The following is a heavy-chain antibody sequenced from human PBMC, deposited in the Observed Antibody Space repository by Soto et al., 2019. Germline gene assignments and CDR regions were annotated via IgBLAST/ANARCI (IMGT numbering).Heavy chain of an antibody. J-gene: IGHJ3*02. D-gene: IGHD1-1*01. CDR3: ARPNIQAAWNDGFDI. V-gene: IGHV3-30-3*01. CDR2: ISYQGSNK. CDR1: GFTFDDYS. Sequence: QVQLVESGGGVVQPGRSLRLSCAAFGFTFDDYSMHWVRQAPGKGLEWVAHISYQGSNKYYADSVKGRFTISRDNAKNTLFLQVNSLRTEDTAVYYCARPNIQAAWNDGFDIWGQGIMVTVSS.